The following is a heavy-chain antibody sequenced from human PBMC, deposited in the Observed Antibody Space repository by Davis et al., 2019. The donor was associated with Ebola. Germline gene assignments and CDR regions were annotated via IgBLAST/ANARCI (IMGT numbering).Heavy chain of an antibody. Sequence: PGGSLRLSCAASGFTFSSYAMHWVRQAPGKGLEWVAVISYDGSNKYYADSVRGRFTVSKDKSENTLYLQMNSLRVEDTAIYYCAKDSAAYDDYVWGSSLHYCFDYWGQGTLVTVS. CDR1: GFTFSSYA. J-gene: IGHJ4*02. CDR2: ISYDGSNK. CDR3: AKDSAAYDDYVWGSSLHYCFDY. V-gene: IGHV3-30*04. D-gene: IGHD3-16*01.